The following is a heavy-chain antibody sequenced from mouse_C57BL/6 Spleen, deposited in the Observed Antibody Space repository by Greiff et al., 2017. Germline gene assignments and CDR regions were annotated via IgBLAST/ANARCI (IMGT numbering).Heavy chain of an antibody. D-gene: IGHD1-1*01. Sequence: QVQLQQSGPELVKPGASVKISCKASGYAFSSSWMNWVKQRPGKGLEWIGRIYPGDGDTNHNGKFKGKATLTADTSSSTAYMQLISLTSEDSAVYVCARSHGSSTYYAMDYWGQGTSVPVSS. J-gene: IGHJ4*01. CDR2: IYPGDGDT. CDR1: GYAFSSSW. CDR3: ARSHGSSTYYAMDY. V-gene: IGHV1-82*01.